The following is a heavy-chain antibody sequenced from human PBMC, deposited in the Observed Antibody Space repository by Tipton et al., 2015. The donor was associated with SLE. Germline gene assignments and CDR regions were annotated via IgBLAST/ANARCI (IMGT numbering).Heavy chain of an antibody. Sequence: QSGAEVKRPGSSVKVSCKASGGTFSSYAISWVRQAPGQGLEWMGWISAYNGNTNYAQKLQGRVTMTTDTSTSTAYMELRSLRSDDTAVYYCARDRPVAGTYDAFDIWGQGTMVTVSS. V-gene: IGHV1-18*01. CDR2: ISAYNGNT. D-gene: IGHD6-19*01. CDR1: GGTFSSYA. J-gene: IGHJ3*02. CDR3: ARDRPVAGTYDAFDI.